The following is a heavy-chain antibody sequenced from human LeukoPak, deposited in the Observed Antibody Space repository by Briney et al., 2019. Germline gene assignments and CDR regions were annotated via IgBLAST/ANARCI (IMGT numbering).Heavy chain of an antibody. CDR2: ISGSGGST. CDR3: AKGCGGSCYSEFDY. V-gene: IGHV3-23*01. J-gene: IGHJ4*02. D-gene: IGHD2-15*01. Sequence: GGSLRLSCAASGFTFSNYAMSWVRQAPGKGLECVSGISGSGGSTYYADSVKGRFTISRDNSKNTLYLQMNSLRAEDTAIYYCAKGCGGSCYSEFDYWGQGTLVTVSS. CDR1: GFTFSNYA.